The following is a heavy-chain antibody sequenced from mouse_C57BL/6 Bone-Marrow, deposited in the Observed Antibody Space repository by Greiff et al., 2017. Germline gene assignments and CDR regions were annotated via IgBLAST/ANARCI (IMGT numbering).Heavy chain of an antibody. CDR1: GFNIKDDY. J-gene: IGHJ3*01. CDR3: TRIAY. V-gene: IGHV14-4*01. Sequence: VQLQQSGPELVRPGASVKLSCTASGFNIKDDYMHWVKQRPEQGLEWIGWCDPENGDTEYASKFHGKATITVDTSSNTAYLPLSSLTSEDTAVYYCTRIAYWGQGTLVTVSA. CDR2: CDPENGDT.